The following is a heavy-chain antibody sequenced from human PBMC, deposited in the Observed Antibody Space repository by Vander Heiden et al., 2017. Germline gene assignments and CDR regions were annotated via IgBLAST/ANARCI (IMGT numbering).Heavy chain of an antibody. Sequence: LQESGPGLVKPSETLSLTCTVSGGYISTDYWSWIRQPPGKGLEWIGYIYNSGSTNYNPSLKSRVNISVDTSKNQFSLKLSSVTAADTAVYYCANYAGGNYYYWGQGTLVTVSS. CDR3: ANYAGGNYYY. CDR1: GGYISTDY. CDR2: IYNSGST. V-gene: IGHV4-59*01. D-gene: IGHD1-26*01. J-gene: IGHJ4*02.